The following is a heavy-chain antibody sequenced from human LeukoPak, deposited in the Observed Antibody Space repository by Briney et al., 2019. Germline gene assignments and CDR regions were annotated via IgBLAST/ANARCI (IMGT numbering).Heavy chain of an antibody. V-gene: IGHV4-4*07. CDR2: VYPSGNT. CDR1: ADSINIYY. CDR3: ARNPTFARFDP. J-gene: IGHJ5*02. Sequence: PSETLSLTCTISADSINIYYWTWIRQPAGKGLEWIGRVYPSGNTNYNPSLKSRVTMSVDTSKNQFSLRLTSVTAADTAVYYCARNPTFARFDPWGQGTLVTVSS.